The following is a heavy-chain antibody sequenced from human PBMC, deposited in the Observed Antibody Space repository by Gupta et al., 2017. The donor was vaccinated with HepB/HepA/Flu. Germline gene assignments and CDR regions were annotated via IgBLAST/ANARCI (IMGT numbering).Heavy chain of an antibody. CDR3: ATTRVGSSGYYSRFYY. D-gene: IGHD3-22*01. Sequence: QVQLVQSGAEVKKPGASVKVSCKASGYTFTSYYMHWVRQAPGQGLEWMGIINPSGGSTSYAQKFQGRVTMTRDTSTSTVYMELSSLRSEDTAVYYCATTRVGSSGYYSRFYYWGQGTLVTVSS. J-gene: IGHJ4*02. CDR2: INPSGGST. CDR1: GYTFTSYY. V-gene: IGHV1-46*01.